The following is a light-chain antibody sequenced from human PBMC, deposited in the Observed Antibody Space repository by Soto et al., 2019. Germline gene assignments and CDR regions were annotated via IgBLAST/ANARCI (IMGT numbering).Light chain of an antibody. J-gene: IGLJ2*01. Sequence: QSALTQPASVSGSHGQSITISCTGTGNDVGGYNFVSWIQHHPGNAPKLIIFDVSSRPSGVSDRFSGSKSGNTASLTISGLQAEDEADYYCTSYTTSSTYLFGGGTKLTVL. CDR2: DVS. V-gene: IGLV2-14*03. CDR3: TSYTTSSTYL. CDR1: GNDVGGYNF.